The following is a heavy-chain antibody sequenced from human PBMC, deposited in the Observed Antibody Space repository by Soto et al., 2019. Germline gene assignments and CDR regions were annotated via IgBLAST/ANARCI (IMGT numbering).Heavy chain of an antibody. V-gene: IGHV1-18*01. CDR2: ISAYNGNT. CDR3: ARVGSHPSQIAAAFSLRDY. Sequence: ASVKVSCKASGYTFTSYGISWVRQAPGQGLEWMGWISAYNGNTNYAQKLQGRVTMTTDTSTSTAYMELRSLRSDDTAVYYCARVGSHPSQIAAAFSLRDYWGQGTLVTVSS. CDR1: GYTFTSYG. D-gene: IGHD6-13*01. J-gene: IGHJ4*02.